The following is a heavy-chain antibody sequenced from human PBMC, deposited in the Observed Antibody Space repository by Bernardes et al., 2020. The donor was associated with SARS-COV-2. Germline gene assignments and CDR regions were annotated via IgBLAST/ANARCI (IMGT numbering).Heavy chain of an antibody. CDR1: GFTFDDYA. J-gene: IGHJ4*02. V-gene: IGHV3-9*01. CDR2: ISWNSGSI. D-gene: IGHD3-10*01. Sequence: SLRLSCAASGFTFDDYAMHWVRQAPGKGLEWVSGISWNSGSIGYADSVKGRFTISRDNAKNSLYLQMNSLRAEDTALYYCAKDAYGSGSYYHYWGQGTLVTVSS. CDR3: AKDAYGSGSYYHY.